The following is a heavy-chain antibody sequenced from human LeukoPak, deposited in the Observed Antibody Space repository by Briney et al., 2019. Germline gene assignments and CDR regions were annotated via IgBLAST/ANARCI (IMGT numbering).Heavy chain of an antibody. Sequence: GRSLRLPCAASGFTFSSYGMHWVRQAPGKGLEWVAVIWYDGSNKYYADSVKGRFTISRDNSKNTLYLQMNSLRAEDTAVYYCAKDIGAAGTDFWGQGTLVTVSS. D-gene: IGHD6-13*01. CDR2: IWYDGSNK. CDR1: GFTFSSYG. CDR3: AKDIGAAGTDF. V-gene: IGHV3-33*06. J-gene: IGHJ4*02.